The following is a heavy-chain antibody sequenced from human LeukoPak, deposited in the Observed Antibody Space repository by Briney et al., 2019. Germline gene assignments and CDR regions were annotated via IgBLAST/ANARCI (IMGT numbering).Heavy chain of an antibody. J-gene: IGHJ4*02. V-gene: IGHV4-39*01. CDR1: GGSISSSRYY. D-gene: IGHD5-12*01. Sequence: KPSETLSLTCTVSGGSISSSRYYWGWIRQPPRKGLEWIGSIYYTGSTYYNPSLRSRVSISVDTSKNQFTLKLSSVTAADTAVYYCARRGVVATPDANFWGQGTLVTVSS. CDR2: IYYTGST. CDR3: ARRGVVATPDANF.